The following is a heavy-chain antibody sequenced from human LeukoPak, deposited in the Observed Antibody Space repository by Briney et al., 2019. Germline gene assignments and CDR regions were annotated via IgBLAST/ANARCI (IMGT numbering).Heavy chain of an antibody. CDR3: ARELKQLVRVYYYYYYMDV. V-gene: IGHV1-69*06. Sequence: GASVKVSCKASGGTFSSYAISWVRQAPGQGLEWMGGIIPIFGTANYAQKFQGRVTITADKSTSTAYMELSSLRSEDTAVYYCARELKQLVRVYYYYYYMDVWGKGTTVTVSS. D-gene: IGHD6-6*01. CDR2: IIPIFGTA. CDR1: GGTFSSYA. J-gene: IGHJ6*03.